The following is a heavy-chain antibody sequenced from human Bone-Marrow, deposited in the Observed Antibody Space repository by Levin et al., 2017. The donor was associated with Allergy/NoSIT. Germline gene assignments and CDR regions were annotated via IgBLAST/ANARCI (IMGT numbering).Heavy chain of an antibody. Sequence: SCAASGFTFSSYAMSWVRQAPGKGLEWVSAISGSGGSTYYADSVKGRFTITRDNSKNTLFLQMNSLRDEDTYVYYCAKDREEDDSSGYYYIYYYYYGMDVWGQGTTVTVS. CDR1: GFTFSSYA. CDR2: ISGSGGST. CDR3: AKDREEDDSSGYYYIYYYYYGMDV. D-gene: IGHD3-22*01. V-gene: IGHV3-23*01. J-gene: IGHJ6*02.